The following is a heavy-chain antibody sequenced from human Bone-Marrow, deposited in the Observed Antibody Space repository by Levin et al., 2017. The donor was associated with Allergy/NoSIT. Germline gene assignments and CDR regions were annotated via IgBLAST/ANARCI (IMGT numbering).Heavy chain of an antibody. CDR3: ARHDDPPLRYFDWLSAGAFDI. J-gene: IGHJ3*02. CDR1: GGSISSSSYY. V-gene: IGHV4-39*01. D-gene: IGHD3-9*01. Sequence: SQTLSLTCTVSGGSISSSSYYWGWIRQPPGKGLEWIGSIYYSGSTYYNPSLKSRVTISVDTSKNQFSLKLSSVTAADTAVYYCARHDDPPLRYFDWLSAGAFDIWGQGTMVTVSS. CDR2: IYYSGST.